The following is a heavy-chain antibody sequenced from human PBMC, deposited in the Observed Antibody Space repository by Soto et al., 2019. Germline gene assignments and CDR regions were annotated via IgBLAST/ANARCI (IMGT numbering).Heavy chain of an antibody. CDR2: IIPILGTA. CDR1: GDTFSSIG. V-gene: IGHV1-69*11. D-gene: IGHD5-18*01. CDR3: ARGEQRGYSFGPLDY. J-gene: IGHJ4*02. Sequence: QVQLVQSGADVKKPGSAVRVSCKASGDTFSSIGISWVRQAPGQGLEWMGGIIPILGTANYAQKFQGRVTITADESTSTAYMELSSLRSEDTAVYYCARGEQRGYSFGPLDYWGQGTLVTVSS.